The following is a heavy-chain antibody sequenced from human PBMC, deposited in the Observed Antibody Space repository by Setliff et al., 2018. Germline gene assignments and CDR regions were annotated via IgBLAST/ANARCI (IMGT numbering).Heavy chain of an antibody. CDR2: ITSGYGAK. V-gene: IGHV1-3*03. Sequence: ASVKVSCKASGYSLTHFAIHWVRQAPGRRLEWMGWITSGYGAKKYSQEFQGRVTLTRDTSASTAYVELSSLTSEDMAVYYCARQGGNYYFQYWGQGTLVTVSS. CDR1: GYSLTHFA. CDR3: ARQGGNYYFQY. J-gene: IGHJ4*02. D-gene: IGHD3-16*01.